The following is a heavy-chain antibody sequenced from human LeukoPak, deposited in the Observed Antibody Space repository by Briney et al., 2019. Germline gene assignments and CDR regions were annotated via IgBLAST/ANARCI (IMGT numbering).Heavy chain of an antibody. CDR1: GYTFTSYG. V-gene: IGHV1-8*02. CDR2: MNPNSGNT. CDR3: ARVVMYFWSGYYHNWFDP. D-gene: IGHD3-3*01. Sequence: GASVKVSCKASGYTFTSYGINWVRQATGQGLEWMGWMNPNSGNTGYTQKFQGRVTMTRNTSISTAYMELSSLRSEDTAVYYCARVVMYFWSGYYHNWFDPWGQGTLVTVSS. J-gene: IGHJ5*02.